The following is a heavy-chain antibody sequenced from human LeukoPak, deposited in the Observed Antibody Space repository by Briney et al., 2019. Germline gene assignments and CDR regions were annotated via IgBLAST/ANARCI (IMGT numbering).Heavy chain of an antibody. Sequence: PGGSLRLSCTASGFTFSNYWMSWVRQTPEKGLEWVANIKQDGSETVYVDSVKGRFTISRDNAQSSLYLQMNSLRAEDTAVYYCARDPYSGSWSYGMDVWGQGTTVTVSS. CDR2: IKQDGSET. D-gene: IGHD6-13*01. CDR3: ARDPYSGSWSYGMDV. CDR1: GFTFSNYW. J-gene: IGHJ6*02. V-gene: IGHV3-7*05.